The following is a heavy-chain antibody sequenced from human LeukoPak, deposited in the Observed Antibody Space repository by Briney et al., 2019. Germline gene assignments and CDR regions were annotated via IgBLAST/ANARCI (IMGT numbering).Heavy chain of an antibody. J-gene: IGHJ6*02. V-gene: IGHV3-23*01. Sequence: GGSLRLSCAASGFTFSSYAMSWVRQAPGKGLEWVSAISGSGGSTYYADSVKGRSTISRDNSKNTLYLQMNSLRAEDTAVYYCAKDLEYSSSWYVGYYYYGMDVWGQGTTVTVSS. CDR1: GFTFSSYA. CDR2: ISGSGGST. CDR3: AKDLEYSSSWYVGYYYYGMDV. D-gene: IGHD6-13*01.